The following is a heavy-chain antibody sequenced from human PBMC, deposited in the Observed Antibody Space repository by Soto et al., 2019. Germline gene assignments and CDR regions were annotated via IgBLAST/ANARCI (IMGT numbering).Heavy chain of an antibody. J-gene: IGHJ4*02. CDR3: AKGFQPTTRYYFDY. V-gene: IGHV3-9*01. Sequence: GGSLRLSCAASGFTFDDYAMHWVRQAPGKGLEWVSGISWNSGSIGYADSVKGRFTISRDNAKNSLYLQMNSLRAEDTALYYCAKGFQPTTRYYFDYWGQGTLVTVSS. D-gene: IGHD1-1*01. CDR1: GFTFDDYA. CDR2: ISWNSGSI.